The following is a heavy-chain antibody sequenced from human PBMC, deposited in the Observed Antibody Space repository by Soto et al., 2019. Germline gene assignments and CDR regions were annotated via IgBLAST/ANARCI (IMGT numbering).Heavy chain of an antibody. D-gene: IGHD1-26*01. Sequence: EVQLVESGGGLVKPGGSLRLSCAASGFTFSNAWMTWVRQVPGKGLEWVGRIKSKTDGGTTDYAAPVKGRFTISRDDSKFTVDLQKNSLNHQDTAVYYCTTDLPWSYGALGYWGQGTLVTVSS. CDR2: IKSKTDGGTT. CDR3: TTDLPWSYGALGY. V-gene: IGHV3-15*01. CDR1: GFTFSNAW. J-gene: IGHJ4*02.